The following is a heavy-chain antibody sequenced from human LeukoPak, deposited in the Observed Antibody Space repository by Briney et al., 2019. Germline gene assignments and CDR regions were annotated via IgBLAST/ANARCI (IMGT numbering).Heavy chain of an antibody. CDR3: AKGHSFLWGAYFDY. V-gene: IGHV3-23*01. D-gene: IGHD3-16*01. CDR2: ISGSGGST. Sequence: PGGSLRLSCAASGFTFSSYAMSWVRQAPGKGLEWVSAISGSGGSTYYADSVKGRFTISRDNSKNTLYLQMNSLRAKDTAVYYCAKGHSFLWGAYFDYWGQGTLVTVSS. CDR1: GFTFSSYA. J-gene: IGHJ4*02.